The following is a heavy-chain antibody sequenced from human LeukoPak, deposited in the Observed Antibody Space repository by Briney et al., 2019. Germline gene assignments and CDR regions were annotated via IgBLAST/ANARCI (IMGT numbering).Heavy chain of an antibody. J-gene: IGHJ4*02. V-gene: IGHV1-8*01. D-gene: IGHD5-12*01. Sequence: ASVKVSCKASGYTFTSYDINWVRQATGQGLEWMGWMNPNSGNTGYAQKFQGRVTMTRNTSISTAYMELSSLRSEDTAVYYCASVGWLRPRFDYRGQGTLVTVSS. CDR2: MNPNSGNT. CDR3: ASVGWLRPRFDY. CDR1: GYTFTSYD.